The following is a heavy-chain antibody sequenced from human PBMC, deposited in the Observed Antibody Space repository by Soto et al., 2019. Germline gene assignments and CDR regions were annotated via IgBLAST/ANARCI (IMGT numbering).Heavy chain of an antibody. CDR2: IYYSGST. CDR1: GGSISSYY. J-gene: IGHJ6*02. V-gene: IGHV4-59*01. Sequence: PSETLSLTCTVSGGSISSYYWSWIRQPPGKGLEWIGYIYYSGSTNYNPSLKSRVTISVDTSKNQFSLKLSSVTAADTAVYYCARTTGTIGYHYYLIDVWAQGTTVTVSS. D-gene: IGHD1-1*01. CDR3: ARTTGTIGYHYYLIDV.